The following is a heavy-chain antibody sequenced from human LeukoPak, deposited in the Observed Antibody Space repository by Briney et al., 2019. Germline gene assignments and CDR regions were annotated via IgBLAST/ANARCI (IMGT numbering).Heavy chain of an antibody. CDR3: ARSQELLSPFDY. CDR2: ISSGSSYI. D-gene: IGHD1-26*01. CDR1: GFTFSSYS. Sequence: GSLRLSCAASGFTFSSYSMNWVRQAPGKGLEWVSSISSGSSYIYYADSVKGRFTISRDNAKNSLYLRMNSLRAEDTAVYYCARSQELLSPFDYWGQGTLVTVSS. V-gene: IGHV3-21*01. J-gene: IGHJ4*02.